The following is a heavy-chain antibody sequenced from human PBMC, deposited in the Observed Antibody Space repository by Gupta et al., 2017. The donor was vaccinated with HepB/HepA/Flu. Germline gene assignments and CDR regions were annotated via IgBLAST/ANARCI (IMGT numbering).Heavy chain of an antibody. D-gene: IGHD3-10*01. CDR1: SSYA. V-gene: IGHV3-30-3*01. J-gene: IGHJ6*02. CDR2: ISYDGSNK. Sequence: SSYAMHWVRQAPGKGLEWVAVISYDGSNKYYADSVKGRFTISRDNSKNTLYLQMNSLRAEDTAVYYCARDFGESDRRYYYYGMDVWGQGTTVNV. CDR3: ARDFGESDRRYYYYGMDV.